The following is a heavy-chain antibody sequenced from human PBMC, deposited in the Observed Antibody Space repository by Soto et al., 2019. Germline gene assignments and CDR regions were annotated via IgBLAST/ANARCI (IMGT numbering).Heavy chain of an antibody. D-gene: IGHD3-10*01. CDR3: AREVAYSYYYGSGSYNNWFDP. CDR1: GGSIRSGDYY. J-gene: IGHJ5*02. CDR2: IYYSGST. Sequence: PSETLSLTCTVSGGSIRSGDYYWSWIRQPPGKGLESIGYIYYSGSTYYNPSLKSRVTISVDRSKNQFSLKLSSVTAADTAVYYCAREVAYSYYYGSGSYNNWFDPWGKGTLVTVSS. V-gene: IGHV4-30-4*01.